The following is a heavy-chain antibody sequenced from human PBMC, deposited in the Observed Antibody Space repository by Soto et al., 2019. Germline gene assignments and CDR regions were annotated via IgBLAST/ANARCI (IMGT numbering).Heavy chain of an antibody. CDR3: VGTGTTDEF. CDR2: IFYSGDT. D-gene: IGHD1-7*01. CDR1: GASVNTGDYY. J-gene: IGHJ1*01. V-gene: IGHV4-30-4*01. Sequence: VQLQGSGPGLVKPSQTLSLTCTVSGASVNTGDYYWSYIRQSPGKGLDWLGYIFYSGDTYYNPSLKSRATISLNTSRNQISLTLTSVTDADTAVYFCVGTGTTDEFRGQGTLVTVSS.